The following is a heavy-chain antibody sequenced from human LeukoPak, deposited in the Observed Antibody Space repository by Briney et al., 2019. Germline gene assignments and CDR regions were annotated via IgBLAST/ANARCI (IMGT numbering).Heavy chain of an antibody. Sequence: SETLSLTCTVSGGSISSGSYYWSWIRQPAGKGLEWIGRIYTSGSTNYNPSLKSRVTISVDTSKNQFSLKLSPVTAADTAVYYCARATVTTALLDYWGQGTLVTVSS. D-gene: IGHD4-17*01. CDR2: IYTSGST. J-gene: IGHJ4*02. CDR3: ARATVTTALLDY. V-gene: IGHV4-61*02. CDR1: GGSISSGSYY.